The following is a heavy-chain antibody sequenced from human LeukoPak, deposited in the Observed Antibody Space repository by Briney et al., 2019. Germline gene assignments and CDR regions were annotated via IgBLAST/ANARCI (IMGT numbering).Heavy chain of an antibody. CDR2: VNDGGDNT. CDR1: GFTFSSYA. J-gene: IGHJ4*02. Sequence: GGSLRLSCSASGFTFSSYAMSWVRQAPGKGLEWVSSVNDGGDNTYYADYLRGRFTVSRDNSRNTLWLQMNSLRAEDTAVYYCAREGDYYCSGGSCYDYWGQGTLVTVSS. V-gene: IGHV3-23*01. CDR3: AREGDYYCSGGSCYDY. D-gene: IGHD2-15*01.